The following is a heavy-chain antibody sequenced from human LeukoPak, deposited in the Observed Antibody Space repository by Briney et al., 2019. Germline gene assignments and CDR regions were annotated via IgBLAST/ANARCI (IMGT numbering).Heavy chain of an antibody. D-gene: IGHD5-12*01. J-gene: IGHJ4*02. Sequence: GGSLRLSCAASGFTFSSYWMNWVRQAPGKGLEWVSYISSSGSTIYYADSVKGRFTISRDNAKNSLYLQMNGLRAEDTAVYYCARTSIVANDYWGQGTLVTVSS. CDR3: ARTSIVANDY. V-gene: IGHV3-48*04. CDR1: GFTFSSYW. CDR2: ISSSGSTI.